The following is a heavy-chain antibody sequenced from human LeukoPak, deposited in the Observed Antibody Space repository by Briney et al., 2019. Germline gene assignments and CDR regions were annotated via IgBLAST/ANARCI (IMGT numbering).Heavy chain of an antibody. CDR1: GYTFTSYD. D-gene: IGHD5-12*01. V-gene: IGHV1-8*01. CDR2: MNPNSGNT. Sequence: GASVKVSCKASGYTFTSYDINWVRQATGQGLEWMGWMNPNSGNTGYAQKFQGRVTMTRNTSISTAYMELSSLRSEDTAVYYCARAYRLLYAFDIWGQGTMVTVSS. J-gene: IGHJ3*02. CDR3: ARAYRLLYAFDI.